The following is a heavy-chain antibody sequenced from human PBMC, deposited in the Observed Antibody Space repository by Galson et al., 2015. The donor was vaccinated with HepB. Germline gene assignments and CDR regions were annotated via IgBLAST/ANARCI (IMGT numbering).Heavy chain of an antibody. CDR1: GFTFSRHG. Sequence: SLRLSCAASGFTFSRHGMHWVCQAPGKGLEWAAFISNDGSNKYYGDSVKGRFTISRDNSKNTLYLQMNSLRTEDTSVYYCARDSITHSYYYYYYMDVWGKGTTVTGSS. V-gene: IGHV3-30*03. D-gene: IGHD3-3*02. CDR3: ARDSITHSYYYYYYMDV. CDR2: ISNDGSNK. J-gene: IGHJ6*03.